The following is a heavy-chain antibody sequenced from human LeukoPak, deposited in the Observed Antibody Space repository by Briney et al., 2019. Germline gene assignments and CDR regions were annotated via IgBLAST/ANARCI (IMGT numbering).Heavy chain of an antibody. J-gene: IGHJ3*02. D-gene: IGHD3-22*01. CDR3: LYYYDSSGYYYDGAFDI. V-gene: IGHV3-66*01. CDR1: GFTVSSNY. CDR2: IYSGGST. Sequence: GGSLRLSCAASGFTVSSNYMSWVRQAPGKGLEWVSVIYSGGSTYYADSVKGRFTISRDNSKNTLYLQMNSLRAEDTAVYYCLYYYDSSGYYYDGAFDIWGQGTMVTVSS.